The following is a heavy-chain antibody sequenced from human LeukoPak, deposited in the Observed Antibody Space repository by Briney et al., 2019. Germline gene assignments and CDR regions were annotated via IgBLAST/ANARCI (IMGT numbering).Heavy chain of an antibody. CDR3: VKDRALVGGQYFYYMDV. V-gene: IGHV3-9*01. Sequence: GSSLRLSCAASGFTFADYPMHWVRQAPGKGLEWVSGISWNSGNKEYGDSVKGRFTVSRDNAKNSLHLQMNSLRADDTALYYCVKDRALVGGQYFYYMDVWAKGPWSPSP. J-gene: IGHJ6*03. CDR1: GFTFADYP. CDR2: ISWNSGNK. D-gene: IGHD1-26*01.